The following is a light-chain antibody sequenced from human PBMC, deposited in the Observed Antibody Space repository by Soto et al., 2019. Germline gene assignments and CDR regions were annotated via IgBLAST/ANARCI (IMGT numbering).Light chain of an antibody. CDR1: PGPVTSSFY. V-gene: IGLV7-43*01. CDR2: STT. J-gene: IGLJ1*01. CDR3: LLYYGGSYV. Sequence: QTVVTQAPSLTVSPGGTVTLTCASSPGPVTSSFYPHWDQQKPGQAPRTLIYSTTNKHSGTPARFSGSLLVGKAALTLSGVQPEDEADYYCLLYYGGSYVFGAGTKLTVL.